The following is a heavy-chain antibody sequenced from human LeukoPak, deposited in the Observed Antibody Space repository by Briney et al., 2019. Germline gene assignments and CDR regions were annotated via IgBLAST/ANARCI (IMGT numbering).Heavy chain of an antibody. CDR2: IYTSGST. V-gene: IGHV4-61*02. CDR3: ASGSSTSSTYDY. D-gene: IGHD2-2*01. CDR1: GGSISSGSYY. J-gene: IGHJ4*02. Sequence: SETLSLTCTVSGGSISSGSYYWSWIRQPAGKGLEWIGRIYTSGSTNYNPSFKSRVTISVDTSKNQFSLKLSSVTAADTAVYYCASGSSTSSTYDYWGQGTLVTVSS.